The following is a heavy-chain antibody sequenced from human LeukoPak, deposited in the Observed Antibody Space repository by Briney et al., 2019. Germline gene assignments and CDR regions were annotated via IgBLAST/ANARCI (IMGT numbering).Heavy chain of an antibody. CDR1: GYSFTSYW. V-gene: IGHV5-51*01. CDR3: ARRGAAAGTRINYYYYMDV. Sequence: GESQKISCKGSGYSFTSYWIGWVRQMPGKGLEWMGIIYPGDSDTRYSPSFQGQVTISADKSISTAYLQWSSLKASDTAMYYCARRGAAAGTRINYYYYMDVWGKGTTVTVSS. D-gene: IGHD6-13*01. CDR2: IYPGDSDT. J-gene: IGHJ6*03.